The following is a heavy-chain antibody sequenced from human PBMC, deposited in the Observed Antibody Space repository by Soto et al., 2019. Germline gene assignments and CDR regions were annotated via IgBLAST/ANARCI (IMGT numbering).Heavy chain of an antibody. Sequence: SVKVSCKASGGTFSSYAISWVRQAPGQGLEWMGGIIPIFGTANYAQKFQGRVTITADKSTSTAYMELSSLRSEDTAVYYCARGYPFGVVLRTPYYGMDVWGQGTTVTVSS. J-gene: IGHJ6*02. CDR2: IIPIFGTA. CDR1: GGTFSSYA. V-gene: IGHV1-69*06. D-gene: IGHD3-3*01. CDR3: ARGYPFGVVLRTPYYGMDV.